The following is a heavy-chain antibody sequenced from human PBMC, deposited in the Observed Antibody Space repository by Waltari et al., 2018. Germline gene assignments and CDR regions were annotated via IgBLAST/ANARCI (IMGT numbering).Heavy chain of an antibody. D-gene: IGHD3-3*01. Sequence: EVQLVESGGGLVQPGGSLRLSCAASGFTFSSYEMNWVRQAPGQGLEWVSYISSSGSTIYYADSVKGRFTISRDNAKNSLYLQMNSLRAEDTAVYYCARSRDFDLETYYDFWSGLTSWGMDVWGQGTTVTVSS. CDR1: GFTFSSYE. CDR2: ISSSGSTI. J-gene: IGHJ6*02. CDR3: ARSRDFDLETYYDFWSGLTSWGMDV. V-gene: IGHV3-48*03.